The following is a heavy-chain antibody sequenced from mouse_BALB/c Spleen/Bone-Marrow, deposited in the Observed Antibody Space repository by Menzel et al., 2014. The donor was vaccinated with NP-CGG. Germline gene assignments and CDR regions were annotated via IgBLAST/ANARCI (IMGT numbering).Heavy chain of an antibody. V-gene: IGHV1-80*01. Sequence: QVQLQQSGAELVRPGSSVKISFESSGYVFSTYWINWVKQRPGQGLEWIGQIYPGDGDTDYNGKFKDKATLTADKSSNTAYMQLSSLTSEDSAVYFCARGGISVDYWGQGTTLTVSS. J-gene: IGHJ2*01. CDR3: ARGGISVDY. CDR2: IYPGDGDT. CDR1: GYVFSTYW.